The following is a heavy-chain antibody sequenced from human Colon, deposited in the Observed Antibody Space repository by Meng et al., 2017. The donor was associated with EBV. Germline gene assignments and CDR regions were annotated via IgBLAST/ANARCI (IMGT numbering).Heavy chain of an antibody. CDR2: IDESGSA. CDR3: ARGKQDAWELLAY. Sequence: VPESGAGRGEAAGGVCVTGGGAGVASSSSIRWTWGRQAPGKGLEWSGDIDESGSANYNPSRNSRISISLDKSKNHFALKVNSVSAADTAVYYCARGKQDAWELLAYWGQGALVTVSS. CDR1: GVASSSSIR. J-gene: IGHJ4*02. D-gene: IGHD1-26*01. V-gene: IGHV4-4*02.